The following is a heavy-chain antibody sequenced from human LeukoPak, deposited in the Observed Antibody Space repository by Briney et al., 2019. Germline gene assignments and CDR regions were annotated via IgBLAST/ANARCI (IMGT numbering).Heavy chain of an antibody. D-gene: IGHD3-16*01. V-gene: IGHV3-21*01. J-gene: IGHJ3*02. CDR3: VRDTFSSDVFDI. Sequence: GGSLRLSCAASGLTFSSYSMNWVRQAPGKGLEWVSSISTSSSYIYSADSVKGRFTISRDNAKNSLYLQMNSLRAEDTALYYCVRDTFSSDVFDIWGEGTMVTVSS. CDR2: ISTSSSYI. CDR1: GLTFSSYS.